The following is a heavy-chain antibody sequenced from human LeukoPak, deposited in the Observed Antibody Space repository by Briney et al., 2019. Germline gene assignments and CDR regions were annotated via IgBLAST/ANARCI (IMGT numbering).Heavy chain of an antibody. CDR2: IYYSGST. J-gene: IGHJ5*02. D-gene: IGHD6-13*01. Sequence: SETLSLTCTVSGGSISSYYWSWIRQPPGKGLEWIGYIYYSGSTNYNPSLKSRVTMSIDTSKNQFSLKLNSVTAADTAVYYCARDRSSSYTRDWFDPWGQGALVTVSS. CDR3: ARDRSSSYTRDWFDP. V-gene: IGHV4-59*12. CDR1: GGSISSYY.